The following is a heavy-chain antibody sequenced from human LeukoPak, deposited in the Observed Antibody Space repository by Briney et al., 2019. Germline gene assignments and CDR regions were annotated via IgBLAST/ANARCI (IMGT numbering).Heavy chain of an antibody. CDR3: ARRSSSGYYFGY. D-gene: IGHD3-22*01. Sequence: SETLSLTCAVYGGSFSGYYWSWIRQPPGKGLEWIGEINHSGSTNYNPSLKSRVTISVDTSKNQFSLKLSSVTAADTAVYYCARRSSSGYYFGYWGQGTLVTVSS. V-gene: IGHV4-34*01. CDR2: INHSGST. J-gene: IGHJ4*02. CDR1: GGSFSGYY.